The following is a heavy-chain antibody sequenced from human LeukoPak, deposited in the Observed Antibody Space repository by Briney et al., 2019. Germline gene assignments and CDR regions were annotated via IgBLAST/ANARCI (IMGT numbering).Heavy chain of an antibody. D-gene: IGHD3-22*01. V-gene: IGHV3-7*01. CDR3: ARADSSGYYPEKPTDY. CDR2: IKQDGSEK. Sequence: TGRSLRLFCAASGFTFSSYWLRWVRQARGKGLEWVANIKQDGSEKYYVDSVKGRFTISRDNAKNSLYLKMNSLRAEDTAVYYCARADSSGYYPEKPTDYWGQGTLVTVSS. J-gene: IGHJ4*02. CDR1: GFTFSSYW.